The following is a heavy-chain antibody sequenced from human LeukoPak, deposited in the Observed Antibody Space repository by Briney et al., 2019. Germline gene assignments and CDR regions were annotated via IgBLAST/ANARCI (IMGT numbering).Heavy chain of an antibody. J-gene: IGHJ4*02. CDR1: GGSISSYY. V-gene: IGHV4-59*01. CDR3: ARGGYSYGYLYYFDY. Sequence: SETLSLTCTVSGGSISSYYWSWIRQPPGKGLEWIGYIYYSGSTNHNPSLKSRVTISVDTSKNQFSLKLSSVTAADTAVYYCARGGYSYGYLYYFDYWGQGTLVTVSS. CDR2: IYYSGST. D-gene: IGHD5-18*01.